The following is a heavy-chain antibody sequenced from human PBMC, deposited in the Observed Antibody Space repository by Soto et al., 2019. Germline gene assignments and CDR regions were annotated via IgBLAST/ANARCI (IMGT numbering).Heavy chain of an antibody. CDR2: ISGSGGST. CDR1: RFTFTNYA. J-gene: IGHJ4*01. D-gene: IGHD6-19*01. CDR3: TKDSRGGAGRGWSHDY. V-gene: IGHV3-23*01. Sequence: EVQLLESGGGLVQPGGSLRLSCAASRFTFTNYAMSWVRQAPGKGLEWLSAISGSGGSTNYADSVKGRLTISRDNSKNTLYLQMNSLRVADTALYYCTKDSRGGAGRGWSHDYWGHGTLVTVSS.